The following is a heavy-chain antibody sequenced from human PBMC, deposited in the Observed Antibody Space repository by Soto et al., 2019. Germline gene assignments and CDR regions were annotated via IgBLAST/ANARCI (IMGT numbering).Heavy chain of an antibody. Sequence: ASVKVSCKASGYTFTSYDINWVRQATGQGLEWMGWMNPNSGNTGYAQKFQGRVTMTRNTSISTAYMELSSLRSEDTAVDYCAIVGEVCSSTSCYRFYYGMDVWGQGTTVTVSS. CDR2: MNPNSGNT. CDR1: GYTFTSYD. J-gene: IGHJ6*02. D-gene: IGHD2-2*02. CDR3: AIVGEVCSSTSCYRFYYGMDV. V-gene: IGHV1-8*01.